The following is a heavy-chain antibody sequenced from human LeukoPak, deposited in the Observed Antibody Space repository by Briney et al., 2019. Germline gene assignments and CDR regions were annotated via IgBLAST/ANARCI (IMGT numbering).Heavy chain of an antibody. V-gene: IGHV1-46*01. CDR3: ARVVGREYFQH. CDR2: INPSGGST. Sequence: ASVKVSCKASGYTFTSYYMHWVRQAPGQGLEWMGIINPSGGSTSYAQKFQGRVTMTRDTSTSTVYTELSSLRSEDTAVYYCARVVGREYFQHWGQGTLVTVSS. D-gene: IGHD2-15*01. CDR1: GYTFTSYY. J-gene: IGHJ1*01.